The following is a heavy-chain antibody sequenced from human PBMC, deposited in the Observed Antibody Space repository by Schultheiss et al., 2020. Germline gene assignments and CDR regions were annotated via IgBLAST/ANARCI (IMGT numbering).Heavy chain of an antibody. CDR2: IVNRGGVT. D-gene: IGHD2-15*01. Sequence: GGSLRLSCAASGFPITSYAMNWVRQAPGKGLEWVSAIVNRGGVTDHVDSVKGRFTISRDNSKNTLYLQMNSLRAEDTAVYYCARRARSGGTFYMDVWGKGTTVTVSS. V-gene: IGHV3-23*01. CDR3: ARRARSGGTFYMDV. J-gene: IGHJ6*03. CDR1: GFPITSYA.